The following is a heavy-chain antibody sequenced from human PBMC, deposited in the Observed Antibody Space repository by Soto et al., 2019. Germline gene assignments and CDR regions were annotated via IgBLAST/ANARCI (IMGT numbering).Heavy chain of an antibody. Sequence: GGSLRLSCAASGSTVSSNYMSWVRQAPGKGLEWVSVIYSGGSTYYADSVKGRFTISRHNSKNTLYLQMNSLRAEDTAVYYCARGFQDCTNGVCYMDYFDYWGQGTLVTVSS. V-gene: IGHV3-53*04. CDR1: GSTVSSNY. J-gene: IGHJ4*02. D-gene: IGHD2-8*01. CDR3: ARGFQDCTNGVCYMDYFDY. CDR2: IYSGGST.